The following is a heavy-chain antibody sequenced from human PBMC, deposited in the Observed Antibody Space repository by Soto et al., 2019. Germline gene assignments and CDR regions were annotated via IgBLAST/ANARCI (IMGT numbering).Heavy chain of an antibody. J-gene: IGHJ6*02. D-gene: IGHD3-22*01. V-gene: IGHV4-30-2*05. CDR2: IYYSGST. CDR3: ARDPGWSAWAYDSSGPYGMDV. Sequence: PSETLSLTCAVSGRYIRNGGYSWSWIRPPPGKGLEWIGYIYYSGSTYYNPSLKSRVTISVDTSKNQFSLKLSSVTAADTAVYYCARDPGWSAWAYDSSGPYGMDVWGQGTTVTVSS. CDR1: GRYIRNGGYS.